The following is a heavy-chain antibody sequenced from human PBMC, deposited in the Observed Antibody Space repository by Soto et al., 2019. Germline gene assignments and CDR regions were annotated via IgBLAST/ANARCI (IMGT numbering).Heavy chain of an antibody. CDR3: ARGPGGRVRRGWVY. Sequence: XETLSLTCAVDGWSFSGYYWSWIRQPPGKGLEWIGEINHSGSTNYNPSLKSRVTISVDTSKNQFSLKLSSVTAADTAVYYCARGPGGRVRRGWVYWGQGTLVTVSS. V-gene: IGHV4-34*01. J-gene: IGHJ4*02. CDR1: GWSFSGYY. CDR2: INHSGST. D-gene: IGHD6-19*01.